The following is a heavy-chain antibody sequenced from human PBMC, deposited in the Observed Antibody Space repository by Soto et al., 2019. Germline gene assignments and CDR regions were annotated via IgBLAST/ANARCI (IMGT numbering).Heavy chain of an antibody. Sequence: SETLSLTCTVSGGSISGYYWSWIRQRSGKGLELIGRVYYSGNTNYNPPLESRVTMSADTSENQVSLKLRSVTAADTAVYYCARDYYGSASYDKYYYYGMDVWGQGTTVTVSS. V-gene: IGHV4-4*07. CDR3: ARDYYGSASYDKYYYYGMDV. J-gene: IGHJ6*02. CDR1: GGSISGYY. D-gene: IGHD3-10*01. CDR2: VYYSGNT.